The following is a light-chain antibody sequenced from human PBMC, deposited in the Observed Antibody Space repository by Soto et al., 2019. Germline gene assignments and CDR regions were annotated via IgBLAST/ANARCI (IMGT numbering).Light chain of an antibody. CDR1: QRINDW. CDR2: SAT. Sequence: DIQMTQSPSSVSASVGDRVTITYRASQRINDWLAWYQHKPGKAPKLLIYSATSLHSGVPSRFHGSGSGTDFTLTISSLQPEDFATYYCQQANSFPLTFGGGTKVEIK. V-gene: IGKV1-12*01. CDR3: QQANSFPLT. J-gene: IGKJ4*01.